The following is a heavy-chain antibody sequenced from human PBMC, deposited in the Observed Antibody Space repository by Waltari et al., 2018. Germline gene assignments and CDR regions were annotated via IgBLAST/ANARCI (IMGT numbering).Heavy chain of an antibody. Sequence: EVQLVESGGGLVKSGGSLRLSCAASGFTFSSYSMNWVRQAPGKGLEWVSSISSSSSYIYYADSVKGRFTISRDNAKNSLYLQMNSLRAEDTAVYYCARDSIAARFIDYWGQGTLVTVSS. CDR1: GFTFSSYS. D-gene: IGHD6-6*01. CDR2: ISSSSSYI. V-gene: IGHV3-21*01. CDR3: ARDSIAARFIDY. J-gene: IGHJ4*02.